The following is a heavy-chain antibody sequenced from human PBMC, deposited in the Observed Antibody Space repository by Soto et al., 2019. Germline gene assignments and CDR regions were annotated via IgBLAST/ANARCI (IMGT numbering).Heavy chain of an antibody. D-gene: IGHD3-22*01. CDR2: ISFDGSKK. V-gene: IGHV3-30-3*01. CDR3: ARGVFYYYGSSGYSPDY. Sequence: GGSLRLSCEGSGVTPSSYVMHWVRQAPGKGLEWVALISFDGSKKNYADSVKGRFTISRDNSKNMMYLQMNSLRPEDTAVYYCARGVFYYYGSSGYSPDYWGQGTLVTVSS. CDR1: GVTPSSYV. J-gene: IGHJ4*02.